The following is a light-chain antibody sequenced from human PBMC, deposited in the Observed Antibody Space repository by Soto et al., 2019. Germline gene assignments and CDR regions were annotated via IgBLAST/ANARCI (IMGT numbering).Light chain of an antibody. CDR2: GAS. CDR3: QQYGSSPPVT. CDR1: QSVSSSY. J-gene: IGKJ3*01. V-gene: IGKV3-20*01. Sequence: EIVLTQSPGTLSLSPGERATLSCRASQSVSSSYLAWYQQKPGQAPRLLIYGASSRATGIPDRFSGSGSGTEFTLNISRLEPEDIAVYYGQQYGSSPPVTFGPGTKVDIK.